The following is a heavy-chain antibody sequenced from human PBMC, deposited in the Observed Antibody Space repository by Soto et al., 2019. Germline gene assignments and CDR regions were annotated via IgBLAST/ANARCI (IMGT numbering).Heavy chain of an antibody. J-gene: IGHJ4*02. CDR2: IRSKAYGGTT. CDR3: TGPYYYDSTGYQRY. CDR1: GFTFGDYA. V-gene: IGHV3-49*03. Sequence: SLRLSCTASGFTFGDYAMSWFRQAPGKGLEWVGFIRSKAYGGTTGYAASVKDRFTISRDDSKSIAYLQMNSLKTEDTAVYYCTGPYYYDSTGYQRYWGQGTLVTVYS. D-gene: IGHD3-22*01.